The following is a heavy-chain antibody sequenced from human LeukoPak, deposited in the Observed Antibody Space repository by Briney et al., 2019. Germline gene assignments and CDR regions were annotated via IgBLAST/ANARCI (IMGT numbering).Heavy chain of an antibody. CDR1: GFTFSSYA. D-gene: IGHD3-3*01. J-gene: IGHJ5*02. V-gene: IGHV3-23*01. Sequence: GGSLRLXCTASGFTFSSYAMSWVRQAPGKELEWVSAISGSGGSAYYADSVKGRFTISRDNSKNTLYLQMNSLRAEDTAVYYCAKDSYGFFVGHFDPWGQGTLVTVSS. CDR3: AKDSYGFFVGHFDP. CDR2: ISGSGGSA.